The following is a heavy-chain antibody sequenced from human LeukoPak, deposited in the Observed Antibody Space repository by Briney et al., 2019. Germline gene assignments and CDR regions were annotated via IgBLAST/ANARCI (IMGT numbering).Heavy chain of an antibody. Sequence: SETLSLTCTVSGGSISSSSYYWGWIGQPPGKGLEWIGSIYYSGSTYYNPSLKSRVTISVDTSKNQFSLKLSSVTDADTAVYYCAKFIAAAGSGDYWGQGTLVTVSS. V-gene: IGHV4-39*01. CDR2: IYYSGST. CDR3: AKFIAAAGSGDY. CDR1: GGSISSSSYY. J-gene: IGHJ4*02. D-gene: IGHD6-13*01.